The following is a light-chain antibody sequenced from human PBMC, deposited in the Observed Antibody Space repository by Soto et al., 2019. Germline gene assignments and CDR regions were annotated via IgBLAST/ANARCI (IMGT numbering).Light chain of an antibody. J-gene: IGKJ4*01. V-gene: IGKV3-15*01. CDR2: GSS. Sequence: EIVMTQAPATLSVSPGERATLSCRASQSVSSNLAWYQQKPGQAPRLLIYGSSTRATGIPARFSGSGSGTEFTLTFSSRQSEDFAVYYCQQYNNWPSLTFGGGTKVEIK. CDR1: QSVSSN. CDR3: QQYNNWPSLT.